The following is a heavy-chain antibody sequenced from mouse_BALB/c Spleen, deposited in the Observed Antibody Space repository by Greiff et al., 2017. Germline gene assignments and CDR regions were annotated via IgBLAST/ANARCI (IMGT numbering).Heavy chain of an antibody. J-gene: IGHJ2*01. CDR1: GYTFTSSW. CDR3: ARSGYYGYDY. CDR2: IHPNSGNT. D-gene: IGHD1-2*01. Sequence: QVQLQQSGSVLVRPGASVKLSCKASGYTFTSSWMHWAKQRPGQGLEWIGEIHPNSGNTNYNEKFKGKATLTVDTSSSTAYVDLSSLTSEDSAVYYCARSGYYGYDYWGQGTTLTVSS. V-gene: IGHV1S130*01.